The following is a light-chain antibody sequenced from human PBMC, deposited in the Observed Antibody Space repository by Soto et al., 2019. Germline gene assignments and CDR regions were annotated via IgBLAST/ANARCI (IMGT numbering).Light chain of an antibody. J-gene: IGKJ3*01. Sequence: DIQLTQSPSSVSASVGDRVTITCRASQDIGTWLAWYQQKPGKAPKLLIYVASNLQSGFPSRFSVAGSGTDFNLTITRLQPEDFATYHCQQADSFPFTFGPGTKVDFK. CDR2: VAS. CDR3: QQADSFPFT. V-gene: IGKV1-12*01. CDR1: QDIGTW.